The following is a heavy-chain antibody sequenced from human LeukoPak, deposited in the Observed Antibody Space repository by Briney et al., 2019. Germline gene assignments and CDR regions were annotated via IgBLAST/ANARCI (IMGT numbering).Heavy chain of an antibody. Sequence: PSETLSLTCAVYGGSFSGYYWSWIRRPPGEGLEWIGEINHSATTTYNPSLKTRVTISVDPSKKQFCLTLSSVTAADTAVYYCARAGSEYSYGFVDYWGQGTLVTVSS. V-gene: IGHV4-34*01. CDR1: GGSFSGYY. D-gene: IGHD5-18*01. CDR2: INHSATT. J-gene: IGHJ4*02. CDR3: ARAGSEYSYGFVDY.